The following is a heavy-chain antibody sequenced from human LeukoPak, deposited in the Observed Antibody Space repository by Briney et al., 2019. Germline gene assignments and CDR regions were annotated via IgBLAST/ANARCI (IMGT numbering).Heavy chain of an antibody. CDR1: GGSFSGYY. CDR2: INHSGST. Sequence: SETLSLTCAVYGGSFSGYYWSWIRQPPGKGLEWIGEINHSGSTNYNPSLKSRVTISVDTSKNQFSLKLSSMTAADTAVYYCARAKDRPYSYYYMDVWGKGTTVTVSS. D-gene: IGHD2-21*01. V-gene: IGHV4-34*01. J-gene: IGHJ6*03. CDR3: ARAKDRPYSYYYMDV.